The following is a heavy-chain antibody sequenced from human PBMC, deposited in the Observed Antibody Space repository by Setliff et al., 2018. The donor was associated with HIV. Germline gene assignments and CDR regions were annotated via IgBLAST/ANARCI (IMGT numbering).Heavy chain of an antibody. Sequence: ASVKVSCKASGYTFTSYYMHWVRQAPGQGLEWMGIINPSGGRTTYTKNFQGRVTMTRDTSTNTVYLELSSLRSEDTAMYYCAREIGNYYDSSGYYTQTASFDYWGQGTLVTVSS. CDR2: INPSGGRT. D-gene: IGHD3-22*01. J-gene: IGHJ4*02. V-gene: IGHV1-46*01. CDR1: GYTFTSYY. CDR3: AREIGNYYDSSGYYTQTASFDY.